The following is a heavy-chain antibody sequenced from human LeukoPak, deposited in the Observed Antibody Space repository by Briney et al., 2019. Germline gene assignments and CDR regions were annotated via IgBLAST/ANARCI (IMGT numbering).Heavy chain of an antibody. CDR3: ARQEGYYYDSSGLTYFDY. D-gene: IGHD3-22*01. CDR2: IYHSGST. V-gene: IGHV4-38-2*02. Sequence: SETLSLTCTVSGYSISSGYYWGWIRQPPGKGLEWIGSIYHSGSTYYNPSLKSRVTISVDTSKNQFSLKLSSVTAADTAVYYCARQEGYYYDSSGLTYFDYWGQGTLVTVSS. J-gene: IGHJ4*02. CDR1: GYSISSGYY.